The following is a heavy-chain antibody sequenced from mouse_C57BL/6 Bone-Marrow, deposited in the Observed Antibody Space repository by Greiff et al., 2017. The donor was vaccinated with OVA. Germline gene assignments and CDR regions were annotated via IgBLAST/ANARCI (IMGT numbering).Heavy chain of an antibody. Sequence: EVQLVESGGGLVKPGGSLKLSCAASGFTFSDYGMHWVRQAPEKGLEWVAYISSGSSTIYYADTVKGRFTISSDNAKNTLFLQMTSLRSEDTAMYYCAWGYSYYCDYWGQGTTLTVSS. V-gene: IGHV5-17*01. D-gene: IGHD2-3*01. J-gene: IGHJ2*01. CDR3: AWGYSYYCDY. CDR2: ISSGSSTI. CDR1: GFTFSDYG.